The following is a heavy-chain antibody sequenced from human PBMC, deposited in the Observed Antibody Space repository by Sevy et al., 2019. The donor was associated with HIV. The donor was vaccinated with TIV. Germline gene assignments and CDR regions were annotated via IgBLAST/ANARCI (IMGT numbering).Heavy chain of an antibody. D-gene: IGHD3-9*01. CDR2: ISGSGGST. V-gene: IGHV3-23*01. J-gene: IGHJ6*02. Sequence: GGSLRLSCAASGFTFSSYAMSWVRQAPGKGLEWVSAISGSGGSTYYADSVKGRFTISRDNSKNTLYLQMNSLRAEDTAVYYCVKIEPLSDILTGYYKMGYYYGMDVWGQGTTVTVSS. CDR1: GFTFSSYA. CDR3: VKIEPLSDILTGYYKMGYYYGMDV.